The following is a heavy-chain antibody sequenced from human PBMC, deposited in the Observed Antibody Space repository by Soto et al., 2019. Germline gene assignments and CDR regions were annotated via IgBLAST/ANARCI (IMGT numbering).Heavy chain of an antibody. Sequence: GASVKVSCKASGYTFTSYGISWVRQAPGQGLEWMGWISAYNGNTNYAQKLQGRVTMTTDTSTSTAYMELRSLRSDDTAVYYCARAYYDILTGYPWYFDYWGQGTLVTVSS. V-gene: IGHV1-18*01. CDR3: ARAYYDILTGYPWYFDY. D-gene: IGHD3-9*01. J-gene: IGHJ4*02. CDR2: ISAYNGNT. CDR1: GYTFTSYG.